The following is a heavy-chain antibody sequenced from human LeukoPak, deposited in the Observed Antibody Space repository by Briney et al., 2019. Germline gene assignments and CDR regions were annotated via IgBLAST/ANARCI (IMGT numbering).Heavy chain of an antibody. CDR1: GGSVSSGSYY. V-gene: IGHV4-61*01. CDR2: IYYSGST. Sequence: SETLSLTCTVSGGSVSSGSYYWSWIRQPPGEGLEWIGYIYYSGSTNYNPSLKSRFTISVDTSKNQFSLKLSSVTAAATAVYYCARDVYGGTSGYDYWGQGTLVTVSS. J-gene: IGHJ4*02. D-gene: IGHD4-23*01. CDR3: ARDVYGGTSGYDY.